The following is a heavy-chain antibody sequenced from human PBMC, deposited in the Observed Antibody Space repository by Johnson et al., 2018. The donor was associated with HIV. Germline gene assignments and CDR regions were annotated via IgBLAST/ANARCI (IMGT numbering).Heavy chain of an antibody. Sequence: VQLVESGGGLVQPGGSLRLSCAASGFTFSSYWMHWVRQAPGKGLVWVSRINSDGSSTSYADSVKGRFTISRDNAKNTLYLQMNSLRAEDTAVYYCARGSRYTYDNDDVYLLQAFDVWGQGTVVTFSS. CDR1: GFTFSSYW. D-gene: IGHD3-16*01. V-gene: IGHV3-74*01. CDR2: INSDGSST. CDR3: ARGSRYTYDNDDVYLLQAFDV. J-gene: IGHJ3*01.